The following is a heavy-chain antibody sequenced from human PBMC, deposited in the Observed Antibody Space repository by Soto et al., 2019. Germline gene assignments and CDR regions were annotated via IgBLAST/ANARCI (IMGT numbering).Heavy chain of an antibody. V-gene: IGHV4-39*01. D-gene: IGHD6-13*01. CDR3: ARHSTKKSWYYGWFDP. CDR1: GDSISSVAHY. CDR2: LYYTGST. J-gene: IGHJ5*02. Sequence: PSETLSLTCSVSGDSISSVAHYWAWVRQPPGKGLEWIGSLYYTGSTYYNPSLKSRAALSIDTSKNQFSLNLMSTTAAVTAVYYCARHSTKKSWYYGWFDPWGHGTLVT.